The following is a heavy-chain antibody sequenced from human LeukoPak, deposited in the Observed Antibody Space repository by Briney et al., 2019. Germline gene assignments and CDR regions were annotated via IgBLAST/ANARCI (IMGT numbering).Heavy chain of an antibody. CDR1: GFTFSGYG. J-gene: IGHJ3*02. CDR2: IRSDGSVK. Sequence: GGSLRLSCAASGFTFSGYGIHWVRQAPGKGLEWVAFIRSDGSVKYYADSVRGRFTISRDNSKNTLYLQINSLRAEDTAVYYCATVAVVGANSAFDIWGQGTMVTVSS. CDR3: ATVAVVGANSAFDI. D-gene: IGHD1-26*01. V-gene: IGHV3-30*02.